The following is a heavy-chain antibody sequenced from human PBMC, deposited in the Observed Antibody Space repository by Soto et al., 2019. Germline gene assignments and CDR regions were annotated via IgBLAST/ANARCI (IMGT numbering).Heavy chain of an antibody. CDR2: IIPIFDTP. D-gene: IGHD3-16*02. J-gene: IGHJ4*02. CDR1: GGTFTKYA. V-gene: IGHV1-69*01. CDR3: ARSIGSGGVVGGFDY. Sequence: QVQLVQSGAEVKKPGSAVKVCCKASGGTFTKYAMNWVRQAPGQGPEWMGGIIPIFDTPRYAQRFQGRVTITVDESTNTAYMDLSSLTSEDTAMYYCARSIGSGGVVGGFDYWGQGTLVTVSS.